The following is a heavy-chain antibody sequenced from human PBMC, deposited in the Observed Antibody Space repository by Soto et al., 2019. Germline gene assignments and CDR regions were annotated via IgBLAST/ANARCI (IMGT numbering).Heavy chain of an antibody. J-gene: IGHJ5*02. V-gene: IGHV4-31*03. CDR1: GGSISSGDYY. D-gene: IGHD6-13*01. Sequence: TSETLSLTCTVSGGSISSGDYYWSWIRQHPGKGLEWIGYIYYSGSTYYNPSLKSRVTISVDTSKNQFSLKLSSVTAADTAVYYCARARRRAVPKYSSSWYPPGRYNWFDPWGQGTLVTVSS. CDR2: IYYSGST. CDR3: ARARRRAVPKYSSSWYPPGRYNWFDP.